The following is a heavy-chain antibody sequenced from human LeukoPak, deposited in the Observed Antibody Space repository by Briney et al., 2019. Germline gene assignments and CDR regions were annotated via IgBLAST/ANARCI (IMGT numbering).Heavy chain of an antibody. J-gene: IGHJ4*02. CDR1: GFTFSSYA. D-gene: IGHD1-26*01. CDR2: ISDSGGST. V-gene: IGHV3-23*01. CDR3: AKIFLGATTSYFDY. Sequence: GGSLRLSCAASGFTFSSYAMSWVRQAPGKGLEWVSAISDSGGSTYYADSVKGRFTISRDNSKNTLYLQMNSLRAEDTAVYYCAKIFLGATTSYFDYWGQGTLVTVSS.